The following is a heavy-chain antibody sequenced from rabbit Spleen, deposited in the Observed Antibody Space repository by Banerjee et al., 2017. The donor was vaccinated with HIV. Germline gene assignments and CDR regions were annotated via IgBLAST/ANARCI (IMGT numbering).Heavy chain of an antibody. CDR1: GFTISSSDY. D-gene: IGHD1-1*01. CDR3: ARSGYVGGDYTWDL. Sequence: QQQLEESGGGLVQPEGSLTLTCTASGFTISSSDYMCWVRQAPGKGLEWIGCIYTGSGSTHYASWAKGRFTISKTSSTTVTLQMTSLTAADTATYFCARSGYVGGDYTWDLWGQGTLVHRL. CDR2: IYTGSGST. V-gene: IGHV1S45*01. J-gene: IGHJ3*01.